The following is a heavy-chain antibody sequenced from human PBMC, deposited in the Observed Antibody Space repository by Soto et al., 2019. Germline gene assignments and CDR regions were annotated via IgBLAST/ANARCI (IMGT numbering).Heavy chain of an antibody. CDR1: GFTFSSYG. CDR3: AREGGGSSSFYYYYGMDV. V-gene: IGHV3-33*01. CDR2: IWYDGSNK. J-gene: IGHJ6*02. D-gene: IGHD2-15*01. Sequence: PGGSLRLSCAASGFTFSSYGMHWVRQAPGKGLEWVAVIWYDGSNKYYADSVKGRFTISRDNSKNTLYLQMNSLRAEDTAVYYCAREGGGSSSFYYYYGMDVWGQGTTVTVAS.